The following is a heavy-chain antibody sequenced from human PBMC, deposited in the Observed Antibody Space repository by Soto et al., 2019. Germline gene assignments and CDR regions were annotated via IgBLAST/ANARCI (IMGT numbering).Heavy chain of an antibody. CDR1: GYTLTING. CDR2: ISAYNGNT. CDR3: VVAAQPYYFDY. D-gene: IGHD2-15*01. V-gene: IGHV1-18*01. Sequence: ASVKVSCTASGYTLTINGISWVRQAPGQGLEWMGWISAYNGNTNYAQKLQGRVTMTTDTSTSTAYMELRSLRSDDTAVYYCVVAAQPYYFDYWGRGTLVTVSS. J-gene: IGHJ4*02.